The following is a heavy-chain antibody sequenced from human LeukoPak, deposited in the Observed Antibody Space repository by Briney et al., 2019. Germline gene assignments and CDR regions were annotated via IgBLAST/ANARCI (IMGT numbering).Heavy chain of an antibody. Sequence: SETLSLTCTVSGGSISSSSYYWGWIRQPPGKGLEWIGSIYYSGSTYYNPSLKSRVTISVDTSKNQFPLRLSSVTAADTAVYYCARLGSYPRALSWFDPWGQGTLVTVSS. D-gene: IGHD7-27*01. J-gene: IGHJ5*02. V-gene: IGHV4-39*01. CDR1: GGSISSSSYY. CDR3: ARLGSYPRALSWFDP. CDR2: IYYSGST.